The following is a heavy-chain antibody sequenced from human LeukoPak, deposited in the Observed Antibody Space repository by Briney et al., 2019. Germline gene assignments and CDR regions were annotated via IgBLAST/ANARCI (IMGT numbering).Heavy chain of an antibody. J-gene: IGHJ4*02. CDR1: GFTFSSYA. CDR3: ARDLRYYYDSSGYSPTYFDY. D-gene: IGHD3-22*01. Sequence: GGSLRLSCAASGFTFSSYAMSWVRQAPGKGLEWVSAISGSGGSTYYADSVKGRFTISRDNAKNSLYLQMNSLRAEDTAVYYCARDLRYYYDSSGYSPTYFDYWGQGTLVTVSS. CDR2: ISGSGGST. V-gene: IGHV3-23*01.